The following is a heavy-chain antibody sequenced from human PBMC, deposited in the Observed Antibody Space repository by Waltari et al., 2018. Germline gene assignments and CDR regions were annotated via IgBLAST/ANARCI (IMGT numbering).Heavy chain of an antibody. CDR3: ARGIAYLQKAGGFDP. Sequence: QVQLQESGPGLVKPSETLSLTCTVSGGSISSHYWSWIRQPPGKGLEWIGYIYYSGSTNYNPSLKSRVTISVDTSKNQFSLKLSSVTAADTAVYYCARGIAYLQKAGGFDPWGQGTLVTVSS. CDR2: IYYSGST. J-gene: IGHJ5*02. CDR1: GGSISSHY. V-gene: IGHV4-59*11. D-gene: IGHD6-13*01.